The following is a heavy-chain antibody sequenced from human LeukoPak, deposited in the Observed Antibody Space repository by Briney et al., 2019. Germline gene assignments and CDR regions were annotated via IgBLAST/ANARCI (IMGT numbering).Heavy chain of an antibody. CDR2: IYNDGSS. D-gene: IGHD3-16*01. J-gene: IGHJ4*02. CDR3: ARDRPFGGVLDFDY. Sequence: GGSLRLSCVASGFTVSSNYMSWVRQAPGKGLEWVSVIYNDGSSYYADSVKGRFTISRDNSKNTLYLQMNSLRAEDTAVYYCARDRPFGGVLDFDYWGQGTLVTVSS. CDR1: GFTVSSNY. V-gene: IGHV3-66*01.